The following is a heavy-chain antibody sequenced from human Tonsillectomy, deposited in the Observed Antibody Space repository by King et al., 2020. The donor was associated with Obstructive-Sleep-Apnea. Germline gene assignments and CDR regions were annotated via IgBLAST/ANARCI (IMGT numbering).Heavy chain of an antibody. CDR1: GYSFSLYW. Sequence: VQLVESGAEVQKPGESLRISCKGSGYSFSLYWINWVRQMPGKGLEWMGRIDPSDSYTNYSPSFQGHVTISADKSISTAYLQWSSLKSSDTAMYYCARLLSGNYYGNFDYWGQGTLVTVSS. V-gene: IGHV5-10-1*03. J-gene: IGHJ4*02. CDR2: IDPSDSYT. D-gene: IGHD1-26*01. CDR3: ARLLSGNYYGNFDY.